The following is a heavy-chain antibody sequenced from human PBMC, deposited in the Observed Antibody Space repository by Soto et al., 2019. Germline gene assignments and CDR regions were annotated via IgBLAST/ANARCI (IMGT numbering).Heavy chain of an antibody. CDR3: ARDSERSCFYFVRSHYFDY. Sequence: GGSLRLSCAASGFTFSSYGMHWVRQAPGKGLEWVAVIWYDGSNKYYADSVKGRFTISRDNSKNTLYLQMNSLRAEDTAVYYCARDSERSCFYFVRSHYFDYCGQGTLVTVSS. J-gene: IGHJ4*02. V-gene: IGHV3-33*01. CDR2: IWYDGSNK. D-gene: IGHD2-15*01. CDR1: GFTFSSYG.